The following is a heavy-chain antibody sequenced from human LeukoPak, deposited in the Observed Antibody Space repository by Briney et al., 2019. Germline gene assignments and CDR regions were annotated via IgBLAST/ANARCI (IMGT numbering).Heavy chain of an antibody. CDR1: VYTFTSYY. V-gene: IGHV1-46*01. CDR2: INPSGGST. CDR3: ARDPEANWAFFDY. J-gene: IGHJ4*02. Sequence: GASVKVSCKAFVYTFTSYYMHWVRQAPGQGLEWMGVINPSGGSTTYAQKFQGRVTMTRDTSTSTVYMEMSSLRSDDTAVYYCARDPEANWAFFDYWGQGTLVTVSS. D-gene: IGHD7-27*01.